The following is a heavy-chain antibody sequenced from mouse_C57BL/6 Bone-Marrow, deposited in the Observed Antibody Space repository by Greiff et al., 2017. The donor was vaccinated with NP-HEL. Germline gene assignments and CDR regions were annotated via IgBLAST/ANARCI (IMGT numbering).Heavy chain of an antibody. CDR3: ARHGGSGLYYAMDY. Sequence: EVHLVESGGDLVKPGGSLKLSCAASGFTFSSYGMSWVRQTPDKRLEWVATISSGGSYTYYPASVKGRFTISRDNAKNTLYLQMSSLKSEDTAMYYCARHGGSGLYYAMDYWGQGTSVTVSS. J-gene: IGHJ4*01. D-gene: IGHD3-2*02. CDR1: GFTFSSYG. CDR2: ISSGGSYT. V-gene: IGHV5-6*01.